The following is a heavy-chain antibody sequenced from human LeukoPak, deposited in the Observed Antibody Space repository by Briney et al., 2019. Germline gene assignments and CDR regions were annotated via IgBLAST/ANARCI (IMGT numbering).Heavy chain of an antibody. J-gene: IGHJ4*02. CDR2: TSAYNGNT. D-gene: IGHD3-22*01. Sequence: ASVKVSCKASGYTFTSYGISWVRQAPGQGLEWMGWTSAYNGNTNYAQKLQGRVAMTTDTSTSTAYMELRSLRSDDTAVYYCARETGVYYYDSSGYFDYWGQGTLVTVSS. CDR1: GYTFTSYG. V-gene: IGHV1-18*01. CDR3: ARETGVYYYDSSGYFDY.